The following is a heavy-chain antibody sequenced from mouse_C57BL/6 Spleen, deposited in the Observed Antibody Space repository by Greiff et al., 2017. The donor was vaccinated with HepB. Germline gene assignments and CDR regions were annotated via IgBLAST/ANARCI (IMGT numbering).Heavy chain of an antibody. CDR3: TRSEGSTGYYYFAMDY. Sequence: VQLQQSGAELVRPGASVTLSCKASGYTFTDYEMHWVKQTPVHGLEWIGAIDPETGGTAYNQKFKGKAILTADKSSSTAYMEIRSLTSEDSAVYYCTRSEGSTGYYYFAMDYSGQGASVTVSS. D-gene: IGHD3-2*02. V-gene: IGHV1-15*01. CDR1: GYTFTDYE. CDR2: IDPETGGT. J-gene: IGHJ4*01.